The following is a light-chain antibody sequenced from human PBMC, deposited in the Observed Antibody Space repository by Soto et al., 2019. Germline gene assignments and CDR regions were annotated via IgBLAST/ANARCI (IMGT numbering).Light chain of an antibody. J-gene: IGKJ5*01. CDR3: QQFNDWPPIT. V-gene: IGKV3-15*01. CDR1: QSVGSN. CDR2: AAS. Sequence: EIVMTQSPATLSVSPGERATLSCRASQSVGSNLAWYQQKPGQAPRLLIYAASTRAIDIPARFSGSGSGTEFTLTISSLQSEDSAVYYCQQFNDWPPITFGQGTRLEIK.